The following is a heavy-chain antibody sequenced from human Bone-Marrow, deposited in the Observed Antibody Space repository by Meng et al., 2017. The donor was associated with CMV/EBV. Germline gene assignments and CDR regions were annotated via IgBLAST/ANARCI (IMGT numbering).Heavy chain of an antibody. CDR3: ATNDFWSGPDPYYGLAV. D-gene: IGHD3-3*01. V-gene: IGHV4-61*01. Sequence: GSLRLSCTVSGGSVSSGSYYWSWIRQPPGKGLEWIGYIYYSGSANYNPSFKSRVTISVDTSKNQFSLKLSSLTAADTAVYYCATNDFWSGPDPYYGLAVWGQGTTVNVSS. CDR2: IYYSGSA. J-gene: IGHJ6*02. CDR1: GGSVSSGSYY.